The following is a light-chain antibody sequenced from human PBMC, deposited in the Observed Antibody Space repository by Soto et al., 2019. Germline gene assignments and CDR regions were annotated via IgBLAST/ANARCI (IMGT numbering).Light chain of an antibody. J-gene: IGLJ1*01. CDR2: XVS. V-gene: IGLV2-14*03. Sequence: QSALTQPASVSGYPGQSITISCTGTXGDVGGYNYVSWYQXKPGKATKLMIXXVSNRTSXXSNRFSGSKSGKMDSLTISGLQAEDEADYYCSSFKVFGTGTKVTVL. CDR3: SSFKV. CDR1: XGDVGGYNY.